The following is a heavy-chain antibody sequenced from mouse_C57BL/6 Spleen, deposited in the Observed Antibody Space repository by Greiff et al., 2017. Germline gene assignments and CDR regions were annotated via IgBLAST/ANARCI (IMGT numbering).Heavy chain of an antibody. V-gene: IGHV1-15*01. CDR3: TSVQLRPFAY. J-gene: IGHJ3*01. Sequence: QVQLQQSGAELVRPGASVTLSCKASGYTFTDYEMHWVKQTPVHGLEWIGAIDPETGGTAYNQKFKGKAILTADKSSSTAYMELRSLTSEDTAVYYCTSVQLRPFAYWGQGTLVTVSA. CDR2: IDPETGGT. CDR1: GYTFTDYE. D-gene: IGHD3-2*02.